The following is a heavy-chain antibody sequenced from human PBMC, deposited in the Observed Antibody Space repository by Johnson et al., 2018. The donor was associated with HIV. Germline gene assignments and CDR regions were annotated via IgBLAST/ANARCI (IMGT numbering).Heavy chain of an antibody. CDR1: GFTFSSYW. J-gene: IGHJ3*01. V-gene: IGHV3-48*04. CDR3: VREGPSERAGFDF. CDR2: ISSSGSTI. Sequence: VQLVESGGGLVQPGRSLRLSCAASGFTFSSYWMSWVRQAPGKGLEWVSYISSSGSTIYYADSVKGRFTISRDTAKNSLYLQMNSLRAEDTALYYCVREGPSERAGFDFWGQGTMVTVSS.